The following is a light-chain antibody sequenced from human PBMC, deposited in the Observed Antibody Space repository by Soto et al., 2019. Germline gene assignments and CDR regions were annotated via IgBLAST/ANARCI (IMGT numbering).Light chain of an antibody. J-gene: IGLJ1*01. CDR1: SSDVGSYNL. CDR2: EGS. Sequence: LTQPASVSGSPGQSITISCTGTSSDVGSYNLVPWYQQHPGKAPKLMIYEGSKRPSGVSNRSSGSKSGNTASLTISGLQAEDEADYYCCSYAGSSTYVFGTGTKVTVL. V-gene: IGLV2-23*01. CDR3: CSYAGSSTYV.